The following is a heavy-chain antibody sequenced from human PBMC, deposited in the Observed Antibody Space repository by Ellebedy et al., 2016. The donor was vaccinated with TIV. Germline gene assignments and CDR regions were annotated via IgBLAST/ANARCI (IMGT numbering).Heavy chain of an antibody. CDR1: GFTFSSYW. V-gene: IGHV3-74*01. D-gene: IGHD3-10*01. CDR2: MKGDGSSV. J-gene: IGHJ6*02. Sequence: GGSLRLSCAASGFTFSSYWMYWVRQAPGKGLEWVSRMKGDGSSVTYADSVKGRFTISSDNAKNTLYLQMNSLRAEDTAVYYCAKDRGNYGGAPYNGMDIWGQGTTVTVSS. CDR3: AKDRGNYGGAPYNGMDI.